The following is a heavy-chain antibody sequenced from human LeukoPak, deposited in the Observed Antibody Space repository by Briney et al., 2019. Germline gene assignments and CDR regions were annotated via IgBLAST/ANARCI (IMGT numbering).Heavy chain of an antibody. V-gene: IGHV4-39*02. Sequence: PSETLSLTCTVYGGSFSGKYCWRWSRQPPGKGLEWIAGIYHSGTTYYNPSLKSRVIISVDTSKNHFSLRLTSVTAADTAVYYCAAFWSWPEPLFLWVPGTLVTVSS. J-gene: IGHJ4*02. D-gene: IGHD2-21*01. CDR3: AAFWSWPEPLFL. CDR2: IYHSGTT. CDR1: GGSFSGKYC.